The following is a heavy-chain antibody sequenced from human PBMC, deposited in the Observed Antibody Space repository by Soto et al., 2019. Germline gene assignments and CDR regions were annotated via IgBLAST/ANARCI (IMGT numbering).Heavy chain of an antibody. V-gene: IGHV3-74*01. CDR1: GFAFSTYW. D-gene: IGHD3-10*01. CDR2: IKSDGSTT. J-gene: IGHJ5*02. CDR3: ARFFGFEEGTWFDP. Sequence: GGSLRLSCAASGFAFSTYWMHWFRQAPGKGPVWVSRIKSDGSTTTYADSVKGRFTISRDNAKNTLYLQMNSLRAEDTAVYYCARFFGFEEGTWFDPWGQGTLVTVSS.